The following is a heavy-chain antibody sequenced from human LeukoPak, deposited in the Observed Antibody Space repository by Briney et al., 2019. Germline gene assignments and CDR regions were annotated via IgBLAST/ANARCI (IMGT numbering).Heavy chain of an antibody. D-gene: IGHD3-22*01. CDR2: ISGYNGDT. J-gene: IGHJ1*01. CDR3: ASSNYYYDSSGYYAAEYFQH. Sequence: ASVKVSCKASGYTFTSYGISWLRQAPGQGLEWMGWISGYNGDTNYAQKLQGRVTMTTDTSTSTAYMELRSLRSDDTAVYYCASSNYYYDSSGYYAAEYFQHWGQGTLVTVSS. CDR1: GYTFTSYG. V-gene: IGHV1-18*01.